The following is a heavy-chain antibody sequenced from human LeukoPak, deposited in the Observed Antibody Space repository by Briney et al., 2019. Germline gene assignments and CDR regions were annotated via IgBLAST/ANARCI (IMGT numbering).Heavy chain of an antibody. CDR1: GYTFTGYY. D-gene: IGHD3-10*01. V-gene: IGHV1-2*02. CDR2: INPNSGGT. CDR3: ARDYGYYYGSGSSTGY. Sequence: RASVKVSCKASGYTFTGYYMHWVRQAPGQGLEWMGWINPNSGGTNYAQKFQGRVTMTRDTSISTAYMELSRLRSDDTAVYYCARDYGYYYGSGSSTGYWGQGTLVTVSS. J-gene: IGHJ4*02.